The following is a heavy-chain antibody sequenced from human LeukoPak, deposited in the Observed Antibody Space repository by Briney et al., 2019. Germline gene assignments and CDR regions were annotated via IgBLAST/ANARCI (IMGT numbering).Heavy chain of an antibody. CDR2: IYPGDSDT. Sequence: GESLKISCKGSGYSFTNYWIGWVRQMPGKGLEWMVIIYPGDSDTTYSPSFQGQVTISADKSISTAYMQWNRLKASDTAMHYCARLEYSTSSPDYWGQGTLVTVSS. CDR1: GYSFTNYW. CDR3: ARLEYSTSSPDY. V-gene: IGHV5-51*01. J-gene: IGHJ4*02. D-gene: IGHD6-6*01.